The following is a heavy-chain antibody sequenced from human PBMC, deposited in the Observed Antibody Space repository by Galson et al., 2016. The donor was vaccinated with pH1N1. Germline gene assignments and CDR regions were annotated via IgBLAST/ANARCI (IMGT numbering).Heavy chain of an antibody. Sequence: PALVKPTQTLTLTCTFSGFSLRTSGMCVSWIRQPPGKALEWLALIDWDDDKYYSTSLKTRLTISKDTSKNQVVLTMTNMDPVETATYYCARMRYGDYSDWFDPWAQGTLVTVSS. J-gene: IGHJ5*02. V-gene: IGHV2-70*01. CDR2: IDWDDDK. CDR1: GFSLRTSGMC. CDR3: ARMRYGDYSDWFDP. D-gene: IGHD4-17*01.